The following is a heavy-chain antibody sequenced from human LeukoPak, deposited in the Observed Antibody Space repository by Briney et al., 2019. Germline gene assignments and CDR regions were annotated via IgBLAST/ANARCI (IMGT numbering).Heavy chain of an antibody. Sequence: ASVKVSCKASGYTFTGYYMQWVRQAPGQGLEWMGWINPNSGGTNYAQKFQGRVTMTRDTSISTAYMELSRLRSDDTAVYYCARDLPNYDILTGYPVYYYYGMDVWGQGTTVTVSS. CDR1: GYTFTGYY. CDR2: INPNSGGT. V-gene: IGHV1-2*02. D-gene: IGHD3-9*01. CDR3: ARDLPNYDILTGYPVYYYYGMDV. J-gene: IGHJ6*02.